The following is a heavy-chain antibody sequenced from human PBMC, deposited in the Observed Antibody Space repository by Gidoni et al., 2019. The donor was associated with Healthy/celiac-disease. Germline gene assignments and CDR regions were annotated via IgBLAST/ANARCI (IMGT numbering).Heavy chain of an antibody. CDR2: IWYDGSNK. D-gene: IGHD2-15*01. Sequence: QVQLVESGGGVVQPGRSLRLSCAASGFTFSSSGMHWVRRAPGKGLEWVAVIWYDGSNKYYADSVKGRFTISRDNSKNTLYLQMNSLIAEDTAVYYCARDQPYCSGGSCYPPGWFDPWGQGTLVTVSS. V-gene: IGHV3-33*01. J-gene: IGHJ5*02. CDR3: ARDQPYCSGGSCYPPGWFDP. CDR1: GFTFSSSG.